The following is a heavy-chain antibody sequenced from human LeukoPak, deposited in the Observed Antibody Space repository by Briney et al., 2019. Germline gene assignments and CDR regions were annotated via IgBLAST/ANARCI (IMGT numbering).Heavy chain of an antibody. CDR2: IHYSGST. J-gene: IGHJ5*02. CDR3: AREIVVVPAAMLGWFDP. Sequence: SETLSLTCTVSGGSISNYYWSWIRQPPGKGLEWIGYIHYSGSTNYNPSLKSRVTISVDTSKNQFSLKLNSVTAADTAVYYCAREIVVVPAAMLGWFDPWGQGTLVTVSS. V-gene: IGHV4-59*01. D-gene: IGHD2-2*01. CDR1: GGSISNYY.